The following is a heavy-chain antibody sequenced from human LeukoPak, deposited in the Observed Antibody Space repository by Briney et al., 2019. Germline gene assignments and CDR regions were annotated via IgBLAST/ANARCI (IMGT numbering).Heavy chain of an antibody. J-gene: IGHJ3*02. V-gene: IGHV4-59*11. D-gene: IGHD2-15*01. Sequence: SKTLSLTCTVSGGSISSHYWSWIRQPPGKGLEWIGYIYYSGSTNYNPSLKSRVTISVDTSKNQFSLKLSSVTAADTAVYYCARDRPPTHAFDIWGQGTMVTVSS. CDR1: GGSISSHY. CDR3: ARDRPPTHAFDI. CDR2: IYYSGST.